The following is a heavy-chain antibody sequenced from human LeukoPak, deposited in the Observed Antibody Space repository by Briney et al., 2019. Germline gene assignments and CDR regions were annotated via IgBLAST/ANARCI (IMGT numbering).Heavy chain of an antibody. CDR2: IRYDGSNK. CDR1: GFTLSSYG. CDR3: VKGCSYTGCYTSDY. V-gene: IGHV3-30*02. Sequence: GGSLRLSCAASGFTLSSYGMHWVRQAPGKGLEWVAFIRYDGSNKYYADSVKGRFTISRDNSKNTLYMQMNSLRVEDTAVYYCVKGCSYTGCYTSDYWGQGTLVTVSS. D-gene: IGHD2-15*01. J-gene: IGHJ4*02.